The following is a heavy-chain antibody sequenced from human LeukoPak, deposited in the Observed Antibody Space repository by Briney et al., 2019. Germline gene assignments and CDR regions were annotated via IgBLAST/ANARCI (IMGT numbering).Heavy chain of an antibody. V-gene: IGHV3-21*01. CDR2: MSSGGRYI. Sequence: PGGSLRLSCAASGFTFSSYSMTWVRQAPGKGLEWISSMSSGGRYIYYADSVRGRFTISGDNAKNSLSLLMNSLRAEDTAVYYCARDRPTGASRLFVVQWGQGTLVTVSS. J-gene: IGHJ4*02. CDR1: GFTFSSYS. CDR3: ARDRPTGASRLFVVQ. D-gene: IGHD3-3*01.